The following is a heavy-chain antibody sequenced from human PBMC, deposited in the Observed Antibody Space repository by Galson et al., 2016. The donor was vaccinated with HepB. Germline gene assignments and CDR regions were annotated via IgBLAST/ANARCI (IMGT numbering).Heavy chain of an antibody. Sequence: QSGAEVKKPGESLKISCEGSGFNFTHYWIVWVRQMCGKGLEWMGSISPGDSDTTYRQTFQGQVTFSADKSISSAYLQWSRLEASDTAMYFCARLGTIAVAGTETFDYWGQGTLVTVSS. J-gene: IGHJ4*02. CDR2: ISPGDSDT. V-gene: IGHV5-51*01. D-gene: IGHD6-19*01. CDR3: ARLGTIAVAGTETFDY. CDR1: GFNFTHYW.